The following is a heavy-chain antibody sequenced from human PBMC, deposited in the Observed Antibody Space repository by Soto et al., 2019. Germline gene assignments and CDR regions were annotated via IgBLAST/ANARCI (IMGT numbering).Heavy chain of an antibody. D-gene: IGHD2-15*01. Sequence: GASVKVSCKASGYTFTRYGISWVRQAPGQGLEWMGWISAYNGNTKYAKKFQGRVTMTTDTSTSTAYMELRSLTSDDTAVYYCAREGYCSSGSCALYSHDYFGMDVWGQGTTVTVSS. CDR2: ISAYNGNT. CDR3: AREGYCSSGSCALYSHDYFGMDV. J-gene: IGHJ6*02. CDR1: GYTFTRYG. V-gene: IGHV1-18*01.